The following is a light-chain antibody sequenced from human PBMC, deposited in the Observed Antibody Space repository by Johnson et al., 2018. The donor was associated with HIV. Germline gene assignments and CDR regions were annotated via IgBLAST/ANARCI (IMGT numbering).Light chain of an antibody. CDR1: RSNIGNNY. J-gene: IGLJ1*01. CDR2: DNN. Sequence: QSVLTQPPSVSAAPGQKVTISCSGSRSNIGNNYVSWYQQLPGTAPKLLIYDNNKRPSGIPDRFSGSKSGTSATLGITGLQTGDEADYYCGTWDSSLCAFFGTGTKVTVL. V-gene: IGLV1-51*01. CDR3: GTWDSSLCAF.